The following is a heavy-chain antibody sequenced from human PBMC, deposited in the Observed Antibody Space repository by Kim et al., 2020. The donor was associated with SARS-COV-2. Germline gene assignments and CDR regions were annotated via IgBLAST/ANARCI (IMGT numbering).Heavy chain of an antibody. V-gene: IGHV5-51*01. D-gene: IGHD1-26*01. CDR1: GFSFTTYW. CDR3: ARREKVAHGKIWAFDY. CDR2: IYPDDSDT. Sequence: GESLKISCKGSGFSFTTYWIGWVRQMPGKGLEWMGIIYPDDSDTRYSPSFQGQVTFSADKSITTAYLKWTSLEASDTALYYCARREKVAHGKIWAFDYWGQGTFVTVSS. J-gene: IGHJ4*02.